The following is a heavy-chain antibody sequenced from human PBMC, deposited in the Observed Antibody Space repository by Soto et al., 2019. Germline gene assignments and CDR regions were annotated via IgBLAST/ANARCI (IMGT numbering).Heavy chain of an antibody. V-gene: IGHV3-30*18. D-gene: IGHD3-10*01. CDR1: GFIFNNYG. CDR3: AKGMFSSSPAAAGSFDY. J-gene: IGHJ4*02. CDR2: ISHDGSNK. Sequence: GGSLRLSCAASGFIFNNYGMHWVRQAPGKGLEWVALISHDGSNKYYADYLKGRSTISRDNSKNTLYLQMNSLRAEDTAVYYCAKGMFSSSPAAAGSFDYWGQGALVTVSS.